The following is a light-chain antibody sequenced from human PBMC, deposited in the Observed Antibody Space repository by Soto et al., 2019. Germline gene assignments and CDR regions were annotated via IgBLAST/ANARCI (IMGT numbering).Light chain of an antibody. CDR3: CADAGRSTYV. V-gene: IGLV2-23*02. CDR2: EVS. CDR1: SSDVGSYNF. Sequence: QSALTQPASVSGSPGQSITISCTRTSSDVGSYNFVSWYQQHPGEVPKVMIYEVSKRPSGVSDRFSGSKSGNTASLTISGLQAEDEADYXCCADAGRSTYVFGTGTKVTVL. J-gene: IGLJ1*01.